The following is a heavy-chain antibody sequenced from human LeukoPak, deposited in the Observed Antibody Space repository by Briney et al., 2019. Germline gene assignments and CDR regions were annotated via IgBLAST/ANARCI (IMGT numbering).Heavy chain of an antibody. D-gene: IGHD6-19*01. Sequence: GGSLRLSCAASGFIFSSYGMHWVRQAPGRGLEWMAFIRSDGSNKYYADSVKGRFTISRDNSKNTLYLQMNSLRAEDTAVYYCARILDSAWGELGYWGQGTLVTVSS. V-gene: IGHV3-30*02. CDR1: GFIFSSYG. CDR3: ARILDSAWGELGY. CDR2: IRSDGSNK. J-gene: IGHJ4*02.